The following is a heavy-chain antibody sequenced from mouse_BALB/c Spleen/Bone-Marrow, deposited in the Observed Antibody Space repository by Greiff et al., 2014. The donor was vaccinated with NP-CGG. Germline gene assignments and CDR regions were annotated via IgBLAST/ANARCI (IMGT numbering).Heavy chain of an antibody. V-gene: IGHV1S132*01. CDR2: IYPGTGTT. Sequence: QVQLQQPGAELVRPGTSVKLSCKTSGYIFTSYWNHWVKQRSGRGLEWIARIYPGTGTTYYNEKFKGKATLTADKSSSTAYMQLSSLKSEDSAVYFCTRADIPSMGYWGQGTSVTVSS. CDR1: GYIFTSYW. J-gene: IGHJ4*01. CDR3: TRADIPSMGY.